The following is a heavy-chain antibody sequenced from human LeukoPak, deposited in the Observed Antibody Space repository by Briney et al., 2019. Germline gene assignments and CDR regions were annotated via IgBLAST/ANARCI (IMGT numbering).Heavy chain of an antibody. CDR1: GFTFSSYA. CDR2: ISGSGGST. V-gene: IGHV3-23*01. Sequence: GGSLRLSCAASGFTFSSYAMSWVRQAPGKGLEWVSGISGSGGSTYYADSVKGRFTISRDNSKNMLYPQMNSLRAEDTAVYYCASGRDFGVVFDHWGQGTLVTVSS. J-gene: IGHJ4*02. D-gene: IGHD3-3*01. CDR3: ASGRDFGVVFDH.